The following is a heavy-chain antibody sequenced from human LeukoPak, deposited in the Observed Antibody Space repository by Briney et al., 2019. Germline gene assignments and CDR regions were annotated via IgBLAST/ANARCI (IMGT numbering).Heavy chain of an antibody. CDR1: GGTFSSYA. CDR2: IIPIFGTA. V-gene: IGHV1-69*05. Sequence: GASVEVSCKASGGTFSSYAISWVRQAPGQGLEWMGGIIPIFGTANYAQKFQGRVTITTDESTSTAYMELSSLRSEDTAVHYCARERRGVVVPAAKGDVNQYYFDYWGQGTLVTVSS. CDR3: ARERRGVVVPAAKGDVNQYYFDY. J-gene: IGHJ4*02. D-gene: IGHD2-2*01.